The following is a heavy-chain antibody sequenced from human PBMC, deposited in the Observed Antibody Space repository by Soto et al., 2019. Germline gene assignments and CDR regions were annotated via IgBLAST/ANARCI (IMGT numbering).Heavy chain of an antibody. D-gene: IGHD1-26*01. V-gene: IGHV3-33*01. CDR1: GFSVRSYV. Sequence: PGGCLELSCSAPGFSVRSYVVDGVRQDPGKGLEWVAVIWYDGSNKYYADSVKGRFTISRDNSKNTLYLQMNSLRAEDTAVYYCAREPSGSYHYYFEYRGQGPLLTVSS. CDR2: IWYDGSNK. CDR3: AREPSGSYHYYFEY. J-gene: IGHJ4*02.